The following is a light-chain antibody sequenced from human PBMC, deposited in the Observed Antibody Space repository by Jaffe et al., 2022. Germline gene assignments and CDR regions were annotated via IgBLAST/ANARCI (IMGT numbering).Light chain of an antibody. CDR1: SGHSSYA. CDR3: QTWGTGIRHYV. CDR2: LNSDGSH. J-gene: IGLJ1*01. V-gene: IGLV4-69*01. Sequence: QLVLTQSPSASASLGASVKLTCTLSSGHSSYAIAWHQQQPEKGPRYLMKLNSDGSHSKGDGIPDRFSGSSSGAERYLTISSLQSEDEADYYCQTWGTGIRHYVFGTGTKVTVL.